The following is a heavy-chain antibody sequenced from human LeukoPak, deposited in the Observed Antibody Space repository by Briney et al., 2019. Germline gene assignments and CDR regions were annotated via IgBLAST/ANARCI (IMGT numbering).Heavy chain of an antibody. D-gene: IGHD6-13*01. CDR2: IYPGDSDP. CDR3: VRHGLGSSWFGFDY. Sequence: GASLKISCKGSGSTFTTYWIGWVRQLPGKGLEWMGIIYPGDSDPRYSPSFQGQVTISADKSISTAYLQWSSLKASDSAIYYCVRHGLGSSWFGFDYWGQGTLVTVSS. CDR1: GSTFTTYW. J-gene: IGHJ4*02. V-gene: IGHV5-51*01.